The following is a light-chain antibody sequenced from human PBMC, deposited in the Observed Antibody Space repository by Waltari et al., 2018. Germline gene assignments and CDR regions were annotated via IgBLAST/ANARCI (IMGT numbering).Light chain of an antibody. J-gene: IGKJ4*01. CDR3: QQRSNWPLT. CDR2: DAS. Sequence: EIVLTQSPATLSLSPGDRATLSCRASQSINIYLAWYQQKPGQAPRLLIYDASNRATGIPARFSGSGSGTDFTLTISSLEPEDFAVYYCQQRSNWPLTFGGGTKVEIK. V-gene: IGKV3-11*01. CDR1: QSINIY.